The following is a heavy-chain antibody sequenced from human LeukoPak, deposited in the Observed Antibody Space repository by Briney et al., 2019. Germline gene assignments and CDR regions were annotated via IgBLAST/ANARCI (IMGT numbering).Heavy chain of an antibody. CDR3: SGGSGLDV. CDR2: ISSNGGTS. CDR1: GFTFSTYA. Sequence: GGSLRLSCSASGFTFSTYAMHWVRQAPGRGLEYVSAISSNGGTSYYADSVKGRFTISRDNSKNTLYLQMSSLRTEDTAVFYCSGGSGLDVWGQGTTVTVSS. V-gene: IGHV3-64D*09. D-gene: IGHD2-15*01. J-gene: IGHJ6*02.